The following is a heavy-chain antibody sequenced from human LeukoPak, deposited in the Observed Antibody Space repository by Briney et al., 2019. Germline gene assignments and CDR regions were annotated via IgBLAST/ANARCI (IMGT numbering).Heavy chain of an antibody. CDR1: GGTFSSYA. Sequence: GASVKVSCKAAGGTFSSYAINWMRQPPGQGLEWMGKIISVLDKVDYSPKFQGRVTIIADRSTNTAFMELSSLTHEDTAIYYCASEAYSSYGDYFKYWGQGTLVTVSS. CDR2: IISVLDKV. V-gene: IGHV1-69*04. D-gene: IGHD4-17*01. CDR3: ASEAYSSYGDYFKY. J-gene: IGHJ4*02.